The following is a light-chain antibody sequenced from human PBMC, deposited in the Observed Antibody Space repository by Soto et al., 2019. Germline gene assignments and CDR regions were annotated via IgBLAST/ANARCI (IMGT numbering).Light chain of an antibody. CDR2: RNN. V-gene: IGLV1-47*01. Sequence: QAVVTQPPSASGTPGQRVTISCSGSSSNIGSNYVYWYQQLPGTAPKLLIYRNNQRPSGVPDRFSGSKSGTSASLAIGGLRSEDEADYYCAAWDDSLSGRVFGGGTKVTVL. CDR1: SSNIGSNY. CDR3: AAWDDSLSGRV. J-gene: IGLJ2*01.